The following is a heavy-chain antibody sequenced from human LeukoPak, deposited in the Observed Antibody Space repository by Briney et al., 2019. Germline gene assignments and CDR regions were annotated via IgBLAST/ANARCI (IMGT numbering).Heavy chain of an antibody. CDR2: IIPILGIA. CDR1: GGTFSSYA. V-gene: IGHV1-69*04. J-gene: IGHJ4*02. D-gene: IGHD6-19*01. CDR3: AELAVAGYESLDY. Sequence: SAKVSCKASGGTFSSYAISWVRQAPGQGLEWMGRIIPILGIANYAQKFQGRVTITADKSTSTAYMELSSLRSEDTAVYYCAELAVAGYESLDYWGQGTLVTVSS.